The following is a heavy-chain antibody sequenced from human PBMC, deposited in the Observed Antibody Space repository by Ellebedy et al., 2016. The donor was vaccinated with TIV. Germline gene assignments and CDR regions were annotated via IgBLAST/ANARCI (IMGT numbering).Heavy chain of an antibody. D-gene: IGHD2-2*01. Sequence: PGGSLRLSCAAPGFTISSYSMNWVRRAPGKGLEWVSYISSSSSTIYYADSVKGRFTVSRDNAKNSLYLQMNSLRAEDTAVYYCARAPSYLVDIVVVPAASLRAYYYGMDVWGQGTTVTVSS. CDR2: ISSSSSTI. CDR3: ARAPSYLVDIVVVPAASLRAYYYGMDV. CDR1: GFTISSYS. J-gene: IGHJ6*02. V-gene: IGHV3-48*01.